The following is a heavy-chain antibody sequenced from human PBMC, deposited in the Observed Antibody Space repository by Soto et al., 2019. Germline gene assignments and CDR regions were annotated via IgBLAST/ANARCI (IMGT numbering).Heavy chain of an antibody. V-gene: IGHV4-31*03. CDR2: IYYSVST. D-gene: IGHD5-18*01. CDR3: ARGLTAPDY. Sequence: QVQLQESGPGLVKPSQTLSLTCTVSGGSITSGGYSWSWIRQHPGKGLEWIGYIYYSVSTYYTPSLKSRVPISVDTSKNQFSLKLSSVTAADTAVYYGARGLTAPDYWGQGTLVTVSS. J-gene: IGHJ4*02. CDR1: GGSITSGGYS.